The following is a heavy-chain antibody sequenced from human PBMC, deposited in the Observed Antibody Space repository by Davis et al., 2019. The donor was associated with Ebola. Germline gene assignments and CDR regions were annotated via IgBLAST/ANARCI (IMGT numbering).Heavy chain of an antibody. CDR2: IYDSGRT. CDR3: VRFGLGAY. Sequence: PSETLSLTCTVSDGSISTHYWNWIRQAPGKGLEWVGIIYDSGRTHYNPSLESRVSISADTSKNQFSLKLRSVTAADTAVYYCVRFGLGAYWGQGTLVTVSS. V-gene: IGHV4-59*11. CDR1: DGSISTHY. J-gene: IGHJ4*02. D-gene: IGHD3-16*01.